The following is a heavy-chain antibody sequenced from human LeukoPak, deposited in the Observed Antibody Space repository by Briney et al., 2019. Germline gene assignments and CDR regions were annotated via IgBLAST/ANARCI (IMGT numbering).Heavy chain of an antibody. CDR3: STLTSRGLSDS. V-gene: IGHV3-23*01. CDR1: GFTFSNYS. CDR2: ISGSATRT. J-gene: IGHJ4*02. D-gene: IGHD4-11*01. Sequence: GGSLRLSCAASGFTFSNYSMNWVRQAPGKGLEWVSVISGSATRTHYADSVKGRFTVSRDNSNNTLYLQMNSLRAEDTAVYYCSTLTSRGLSDSWGQGTLVTVSS.